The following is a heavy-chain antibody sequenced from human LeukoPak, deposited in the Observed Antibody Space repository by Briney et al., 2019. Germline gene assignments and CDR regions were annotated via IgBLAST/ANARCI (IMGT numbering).Heavy chain of an antibody. D-gene: IGHD6-19*01. V-gene: IGHV3-23*01. CDR1: GFTFSSYA. CDR2: ISGSGGST. Sequence: GGSLTLTCAASGFTFSSYAMSWVRQAQGKGLEWVSAISGSGGSTYYADSVKGRFTISRDNSKNTLYLQMNSLRAEDTAVYYCAKDTMEQWLVDSWGQGALVTVSS. CDR3: AKDTMEQWLVDS. J-gene: IGHJ4*02.